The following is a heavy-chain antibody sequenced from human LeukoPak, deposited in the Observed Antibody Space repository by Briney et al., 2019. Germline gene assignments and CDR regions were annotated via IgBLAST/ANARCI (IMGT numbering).Heavy chain of an antibody. D-gene: IGHD3-10*01. CDR3: ARFENGGSGSYPFDY. Sequence: GGSLRLSCAASGFTFSSYSMNWVRQAPGKGLEWVSSISSSSSYIYYADSVKGRFTSSRDNAKNSLYLQMNSLRAEDTAVYYCARFENGGSGSYPFDYWGQGTLVTVSS. CDR1: GFTFSSYS. V-gene: IGHV3-21*01. CDR2: ISSSSSYI. J-gene: IGHJ4*02.